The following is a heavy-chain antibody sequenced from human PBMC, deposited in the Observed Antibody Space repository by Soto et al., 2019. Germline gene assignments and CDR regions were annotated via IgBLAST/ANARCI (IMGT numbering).Heavy chain of an antibody. CDR1: GFTFSSYS. V-gene: IGHV3-21*01. CDR3: ARDGAVTTFKLWYFDL. Sequence: EVQLVESGGGLVKPGGSLRLSCAASGFTFSSYSMNWVRQAPGKGLEWVSSSSSSSSYIYYADSVKGRFTISRDNAKNSLYLQMNSLRAEDTAVYYCARDGAVTTFKLWYFDLWGRGTLVTVSS. D-gene: IGHD4-17*01. CDR2: SSSSSSYI. J-gene: IGHJ2*01.